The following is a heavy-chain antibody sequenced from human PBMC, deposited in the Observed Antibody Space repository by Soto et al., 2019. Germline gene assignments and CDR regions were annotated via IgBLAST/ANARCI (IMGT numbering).Heavy chain of an antibody. CDR3: ARRTRWNDGGYYDYDMDV. CDR2: ISGYNGVT. CDR1: GYSFSSYG. D-gene: IGHD1-1*01. J-gene: IGHJ6*02. V-gene: IGHV1-18*01. Sequence: QVQLVQSGAELKKPGASVKVSCQASGYSFSSYGISWVRQAPGQGLEWMGWISGYNGVTNYAQRVQGRVALTTDTSTSTAYMELRNLKSGDTAVYFCARRTRWNDGGYYDYDMDVWGQGTTVTVSS.